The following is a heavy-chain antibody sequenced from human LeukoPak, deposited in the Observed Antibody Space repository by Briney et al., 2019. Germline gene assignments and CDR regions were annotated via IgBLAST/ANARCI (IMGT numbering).Heavy chain of an antibody. J-gene: IGHJ4*02. D-gene: IGHD6-25*01. CDR3: AKAQHSSVWGYFDY. Sequence: GGSLXLSCAASGFTVSSNYMSWVRQAPGKGLECVSVIANDGRTYYANSVKGRFTISRDISKNMVYLQMNSLRADDTAVYYCAKAQHSSVWGYFDYWGQGTLVTVSS. CDR1: GFTVSSNY. V-gene: IGHV3-53*01. CDR2: IANDGRT.